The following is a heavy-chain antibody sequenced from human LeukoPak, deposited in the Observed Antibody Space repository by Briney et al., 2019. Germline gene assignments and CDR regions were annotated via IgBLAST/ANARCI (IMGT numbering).Heavy chain of an antibody. CDR1: GGSISSYY. CDR3: ARAALSSGWPFDY. J-gene: IGHJ4*02. Sequence: SETLSLTCTVSGGSISSYYWSWIRQPPGKGLEWIGYIYYSGSTNYNPSLKSRVTISVDTSKNQFSLKLSSVTAADTAVYYCARAALSSGWPFDYWGQGTLVTVSS. V-gene: IGHV4-59*01. CDR2: IYYSGST. D-gene: IGHD6-19*01.